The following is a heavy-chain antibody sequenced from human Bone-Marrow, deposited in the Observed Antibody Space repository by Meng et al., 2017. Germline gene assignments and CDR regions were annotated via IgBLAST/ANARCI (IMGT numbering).Heavy chain of an antibody. CDR1: GGSFSGYY. D-gene: IGHD3-22*01. CDR3: ARLAYDSSGYWFDY. Sequence: QVRLQQGGEGLLQPSETLSLTGAVSGGSFSGYYWSWIRQPPGKGLEWIGEINHSGSNNYNTSLKSRVTISVDTSKNQFSLKLSSVTAADTAVYYCARLAYDSSGYWFDYWGQGTLVTVSS. J-gene: IGHJ4*02. CDR2: INHSGSN. V-gene: IGHV4-34*01.